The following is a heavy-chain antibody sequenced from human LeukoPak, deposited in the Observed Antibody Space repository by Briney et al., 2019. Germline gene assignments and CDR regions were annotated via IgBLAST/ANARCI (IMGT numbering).Heavy chain of an antibody. CDR3: ARGPISGWSADY. V-gene: IGHV3-21*01. CDR1: GFTFSSYS. J-gene: IGHJ4*02. CDR2: ISSSSSYI. Sequence: GSLRLSCAASGFTFSSYSMNWVRQAPGKGLEWVSSISSSSSYIYYADSVKGRFTISRDNAKNSLYLQMNSLRAEDTAVYYCARGPISGWSADYWGQGTLVTVSS. D-gene: IGHD6-19*01.